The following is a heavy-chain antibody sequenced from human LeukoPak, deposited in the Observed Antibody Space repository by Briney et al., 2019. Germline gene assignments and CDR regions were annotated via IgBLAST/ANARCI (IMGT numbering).Heavy chain of an antibody. J-gene: IGHJ4*02. CDR3: ARGAYSPLRYFDWLLYYFDY. D-gene: IGHD3-9*01. CDR1: GYTFTSYG. Sequence: ASVKVSCKASGYTFTSYGISWARQAPGQGLEWMGWISAYNGNTNYAQKLQGRVTMTTDTSTSTAYMELRSLRSDDTAVYYCARGAYSPLRYFDWLLYYFDYWGQGTLVTVSS. CDR2: ISAYNGNT. V-gene: IGHV1-18*01.